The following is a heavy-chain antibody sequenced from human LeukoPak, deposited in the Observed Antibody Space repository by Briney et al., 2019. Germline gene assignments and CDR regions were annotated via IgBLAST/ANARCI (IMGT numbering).Heavy chain of an antibody. Sequence: GGSLRLSCAASGFTFSSYEMSWVRQAPGKGLEWVSYISSSGSTIYYADSMKGRFTISRDNAKNSLYLQMNSLRAEDTAVYYCARDRIHYDSSGDYYYYGMDVWGQGTTVTVSS. CDR2: ISSSGSTI. V-gene: IGHV3-48*03. CDR1: GFTFSSYE. CDR3: ARDRIHYDSSGDYYYYGMDV. J-gene: IGHJ6*02. D-gene: IGHD3-22*01.